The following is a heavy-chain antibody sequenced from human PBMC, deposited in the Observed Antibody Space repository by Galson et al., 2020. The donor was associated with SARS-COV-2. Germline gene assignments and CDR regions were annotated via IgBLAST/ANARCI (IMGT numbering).Heavy chain of an antibody. CDR3: ARDTSGLDV. Sequence: SVKVSCKASGGTLDTYAITWVRQAPGQGLEWMGGTIPIFGTPNYAQKFQGRVTITADKSTNTAYMELGSLTSYDTAIYYCARDTSGLDVWGPGTMVTVSS. V-gene: IGHV1-69*06. CDR2: TIPIFGTP. J-gene: IGHJ6*02. CDR1: GGTLDTYA.